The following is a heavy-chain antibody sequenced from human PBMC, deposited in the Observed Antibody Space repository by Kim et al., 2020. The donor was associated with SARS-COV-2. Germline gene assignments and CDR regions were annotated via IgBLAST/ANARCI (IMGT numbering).Heavy chain of an antibody. CDR2: INPSGGST. CDR3: ARDRRQSEGGDYYYYYGMDV. Sequence: ASVKVSCKASGYTFTSYYMHWVRQAPGQGLEWMGIINPSGGSTSYAQKFQGRVTMTRDTSTSTVYMELSSLRSEDTAVYYCARDRRQSEGGDYYYYYGMDVWGQGTTVTVSS. D-gene: IGHD3-16*01. V-gene: IGHV1-46*01. J-gene: IGHJ6*02. CDR1: GYTFTSYY.